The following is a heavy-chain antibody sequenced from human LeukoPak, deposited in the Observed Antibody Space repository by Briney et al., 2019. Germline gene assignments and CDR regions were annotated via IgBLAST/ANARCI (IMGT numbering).Heavy chain of an antibody. V-gene: IGHV1-2*04. CDR3: AREYCSSTSCYAVAFDI. CDR1: GYTLTGYY. D-gene: IGHD2-2*01. CDR2: INPNSGGT. Sequence: GASVKVSCKASGYTLTGYYMHWVRQAPGQGLEWMGWINPNSGGTNYAQKFQGWVTMTRDTSISTAYMELSRLRSDDTAVYYCAREYCSSTSCYAVAFDIWGQGTMVTVSS. J-gene: IGHJ3*02.